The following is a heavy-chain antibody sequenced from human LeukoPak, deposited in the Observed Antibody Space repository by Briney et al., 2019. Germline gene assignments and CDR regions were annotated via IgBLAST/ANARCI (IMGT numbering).Heavy chain of an antibody. Sequence: SQTLSLTCAISGDSVSSNSAVWNWIRQSPSRGLEWLGRTYYRSKWYNDYAVSVKSRITINPDTSKNQFSLQLNSVTPEDTAVYYCAREVGSGWYAYYYYYGMDVWGQGTTVTVSS. CDR1: GDSVSSNSAV. D-gene: IGHD6-19*01. CDR3: AREVGSGWYAYYYYYGMDV. CDR2: TYYRSKWYN. V-gene: IGHV6-1*01. J-gene: IGHJ6*02.